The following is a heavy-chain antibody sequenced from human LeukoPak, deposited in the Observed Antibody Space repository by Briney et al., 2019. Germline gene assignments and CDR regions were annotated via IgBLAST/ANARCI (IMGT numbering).Heavy chain of an antibody. Sequence: GASVKVSCKASGYXFTSYYIHWGRQAPGQGLEWMGIINPSGDITNYAQKFRGRVTMTRDTSTSTVYMELSSLRSEDTAVYYCARGADSSGYYISHWGQGTLVTVSS. V-gene: IGHV1-46*01. CDR2: INPSGDIT. J-gene: IGHJ4*02. CDR1: GYXFTSYY. D-gene: IGHD3-22*01. CDR3: ARGADSSGYYISH.